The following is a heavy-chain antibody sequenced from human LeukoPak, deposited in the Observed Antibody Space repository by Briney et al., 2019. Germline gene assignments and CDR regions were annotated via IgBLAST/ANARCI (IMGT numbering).Heavy chain of an antibody. J-gene: IGHJ4*02. CDR1: GGSISSTSYY. V-gene: IGHV4-39*07. Sequence: SETLSLTCTVSGGSISSTSYYWGWIRQPPGKGLEWIGSFYSRGSTNYNPSLKSRVAISVDTSKNQLSLKLSSVTAADTAVYYCARVTVGFDYWGQGTLVTVSS. CDR2: FYSRGST. CDR3: ARVTVGFDY. D-gene: IGHD2-21*02.